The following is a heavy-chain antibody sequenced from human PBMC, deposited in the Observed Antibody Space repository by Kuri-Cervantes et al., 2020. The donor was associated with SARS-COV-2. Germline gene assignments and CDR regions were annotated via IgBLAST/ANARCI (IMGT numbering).Heavy chain of an antibody. D-gene: IGHD5-24*01. Sequence: GESLKISCAASGFTFSSYWMHWVRQAPGKGLVWVSAISGSGGSTYYADSVKGRFTISRDNAKNSLYLQMNSLRAEDTAVYYCAPSRWLQSPGPFDYWGQGTLVTVSS. CDR1: GFTFSSYW. CDR3: APSRWLQSPGPFDY. J-gene: IGHJ4*02. CDR2: ISGSGGST. V-gene: IGHV3-21*04.